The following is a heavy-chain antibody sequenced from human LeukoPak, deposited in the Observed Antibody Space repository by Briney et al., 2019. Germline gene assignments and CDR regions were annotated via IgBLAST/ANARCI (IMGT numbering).Heavy chain of an antibody. CDR1: GFTFSSYA. V-gene: IGHV3-23*01. D-gene: IGHD6-19*01. CDR2: ISGSGGST. Sequence: GGSLRLSCAASGFTFSSYAMSWVRQAPGKGLEWVSAISGSGGSTYYADSVKGRITISRDNSKNTLYLQMNSLRAEDTAVYYCAKGSVAGTTFDYWGQGTLVTVSS. J-gene: IGHJ4*02. CDR3: AKGSVAGTTFDY.